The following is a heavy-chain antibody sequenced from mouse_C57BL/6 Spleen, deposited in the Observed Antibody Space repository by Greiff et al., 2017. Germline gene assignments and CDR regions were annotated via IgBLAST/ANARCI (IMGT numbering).Heavy chain of an antibody. CDR2: IRSKSSNYAT. D-gene: IGHD2-5*01. Sequence: EVQLVESGGGLVQPKGSLKLSCAASGFTFNTYAMHWVRQAPGKGLEWVARIRSKSSNYATYYADSVKDRFTISRDYTKSMLYLQMNNLKTEATAMYYCVRDTYSNYGTGWYFDVWGTGTTVTVSS. CDR3: VRDTYSNYGTGWYFDV. V-gene: IGHV10-3*01. CDR1: GFTFNTYA. J-gene: IGHJ1*03.